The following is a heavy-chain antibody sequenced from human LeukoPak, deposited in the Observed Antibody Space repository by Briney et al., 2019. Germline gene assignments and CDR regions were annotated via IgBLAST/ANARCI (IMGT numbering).Heavy chain of an antibody. CDR1: GFTFSSYG. Sequence: GGSLRLSCAASGFTFSSYGMHWVRQAPGKGLEWVAVISYDGSNKYYADSVKGRFTISRDNSKNTLYLHMNSLRAEDTAVYYCAKVPYGDYVFDYWGQGTLVTVSS. CDR3: AKVPYGDYVFDY. J-gene: IGHJ4*02. D-gene: IGHD4-17*01. CDR2: ISYDGSNK. V-gene: IGHV3-30*18.